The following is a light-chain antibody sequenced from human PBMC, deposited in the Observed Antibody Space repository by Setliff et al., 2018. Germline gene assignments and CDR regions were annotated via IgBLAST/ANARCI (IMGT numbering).Light chain of an antibody. V-gene: IGLV2-11*01. Sequence: LTQPRSVSGSPGQSATISCTGTSSDVGGYNYVSWYQQHPGKAPKLMIYDVSKRPSGVPDRFSGSKSGNTASLTISGLQAEDEADYYCCSYAGSYTYVFGTGTKVTVL. CDR1: SSDVGGYNY. CDR2: DVS. J-gene: IGLJ1*01. CDR3: CSYAGSYTYV.